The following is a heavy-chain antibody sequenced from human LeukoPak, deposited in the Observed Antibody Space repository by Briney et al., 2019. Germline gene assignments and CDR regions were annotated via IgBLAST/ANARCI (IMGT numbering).Heavy chain of an antibody. CDR3: AKDIGSYYDY. CDR2: IQYDGSKK. Sequence: GGSLRLSCVASGFTFCSNGMHSVRQAPGKGLEWGTFIQYDGSKKYYADSVKGRFTISRDNSKNTLYLEMNSLTAEDTAVYYCAKDIGSYYDYWGQGILVTVSS. V-gene: IGHV3-30*02. D-gene: IGHD3-10*01. CDR1: GFTFCSNG. J-gene: IGHJ4*02.